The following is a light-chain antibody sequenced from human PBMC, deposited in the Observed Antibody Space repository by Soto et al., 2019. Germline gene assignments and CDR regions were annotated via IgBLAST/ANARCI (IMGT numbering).Light chain of an antibody. CDR1: SSNIGSNT. J-gene: IGLJ1*01. V-gene: IGLV1-44*01. Sequence: QPVLTQPPSASGTPGQRVTISCSGSSSNIGSNTVNWYQHLPGTAPKLLIYSYNQRPSGVPDRFSDSKSGTSASLAISGLQSEDEADYYCAAWDDSLSGYVFGTGTKLTVL. CDR2: SYN. CDR3: AAWDDSLSGYV.